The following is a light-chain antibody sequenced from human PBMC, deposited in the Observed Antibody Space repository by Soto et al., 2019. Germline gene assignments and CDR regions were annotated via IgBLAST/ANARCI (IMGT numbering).Light chain of an antibody. CDR2: GAT. V-gene: IGKV1-9*01. Sequence: IQLTQSPSSLSASVGDRVTITCRASQGISNYLAWYQQKPGKTPRLLIYGATTLQSGVPSRFSGSGSGTDFALTISSLHPEVFATYYCQQLKSYVTFGQGTRLEIK. CDR1: QGISNY. CDR3: QQLKSYVT. J-gene: IGKJ5*01.